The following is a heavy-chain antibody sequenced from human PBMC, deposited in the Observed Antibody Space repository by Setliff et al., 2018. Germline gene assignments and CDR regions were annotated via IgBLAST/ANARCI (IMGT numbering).Heavy chain of an antibody. J-gene: IGHJ6*03. Sequence: ASVKVSCKASGYTFSSYAMGWMRQAPGQRLEWMRWINTNTGNPSYAQDFTGRLVFSLDTSVSTAYLQISSLKAEDSAVYYCARASRFGTTVWKGDYYMDVWGKGTTVTVSS. CDR1: GYTFSSYA. CDR2: INTNTGNP. V-gene: IGHV7-4-1*02. D-gene: IGHD4-4*01. CDR3: ARASRFGTTVWKGDYYMDV.